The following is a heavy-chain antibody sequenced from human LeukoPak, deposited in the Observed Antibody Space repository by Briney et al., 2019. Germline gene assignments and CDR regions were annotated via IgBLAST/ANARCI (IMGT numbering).Heavy chain of an antibody. D-gene: IGHD6-19*01. CDR2: ISSSGSTI. J-gene: IGHJ4*02. CDR1: GFTFSDYY. CDR3: ARVAKEQWLVPWGYYFDY. Sequence: GGSLRLSCAASGFTFSDYYMSWIRQAPGKGLEWVSYISSSGSTIYYADSVKGRFTISRDNAKNSLYLQMNSLRAEDTAVYYCARVAKEQWLVPWGYYFDYWGQGTLVTVSS. V-gene: IGHV3-11*04.